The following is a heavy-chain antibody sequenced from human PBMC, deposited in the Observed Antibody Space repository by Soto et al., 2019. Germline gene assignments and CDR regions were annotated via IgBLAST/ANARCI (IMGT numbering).Heavy chain of an antibody. CDR1: GGSFSGYY. CDR2: INHSGST. CDR3: ARAINYYDSSGNRYYFDY. J-gene: IGHJ4*02. Sequence: PSETLSLTCAVYGGSFSGYYWSWIRQPPGKGLEWIGEINHSGSTKYNPSLKSRVTISVDRSKNQFSLKLSSVTAADTAVYYCARAINYYDSSGNRYYFDYWGQGTLVTVSS. V-gene: IGHV4-34*01. D-gene: IGHD3-22*01.